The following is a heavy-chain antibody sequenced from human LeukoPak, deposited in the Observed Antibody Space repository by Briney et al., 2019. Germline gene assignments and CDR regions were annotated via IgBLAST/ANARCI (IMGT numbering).Heavy chain of an antibody. CDR1: GGTFSSYA. D-gene: IGHD5-18*01. CDR2: IIPIFGTA. V-gene: IGHV1-69*13. Sequence: GAPVKVSCKASGGTFSSYAISWVRQAPGQGLEWMGGIIPIFGTANYAQKFQGRVTITADESTSTAYMELSSLRSEDTAVYYCATSRATRGYSYGWADAFDIWGQGTMVTVSS. J-gene: IGHJ3*02. CDR3: ATSRATRGYSYGWADAFDI.